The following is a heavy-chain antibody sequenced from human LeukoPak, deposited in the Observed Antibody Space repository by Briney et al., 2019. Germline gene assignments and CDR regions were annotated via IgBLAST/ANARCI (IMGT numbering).Heavy chain of an antibody. Sequence: GESLTISCQGSGYRFTSYWIGWVRQLPGKGLELMGVIYPGDSDTNYSPSFQDQITISADKSITTAYLHWGTLRASDTAIYYCVRQEDFGTTGTYDFWGLGTLVTASS. V-gene: IGHV5-51*01. J-gene: IGHJ4*02. D-gene: IGHD2-8*02. CDR3: VRQEDFGTTGTYDF. CDR1: GYRFTSYW. CDR2: IYPGDSDT.